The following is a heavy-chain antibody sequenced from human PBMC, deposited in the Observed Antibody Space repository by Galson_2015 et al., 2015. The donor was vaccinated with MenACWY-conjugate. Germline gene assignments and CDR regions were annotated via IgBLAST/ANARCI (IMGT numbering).Heavy chain of an antibody. CDR3: ARIPTWGSSFGYFDD. J-gene: IGHJ4*02. CDR2: IRATGSL. V-gene: IGHV4-4*08. CDR1: GGSISSHY. D-gene: IGHD7-27*01. Sequence: ETLSLPCTVSGGSISSHYWSWFRQPPGQGLEWIAYIRATGSLKDNPSLKSRVTMSADTSNNQFSLRLISVTAADTAVYYCARIPTWGSSFGYFDDWGQGILVAVSS.